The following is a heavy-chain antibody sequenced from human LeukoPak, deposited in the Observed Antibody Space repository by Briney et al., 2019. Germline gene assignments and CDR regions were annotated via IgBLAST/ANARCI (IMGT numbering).Heavy chain of an antibody. J-gene: IGHJ1*01. V-gene: IGHV4-38-2*01. CDR1: GYSISSGYY. Sequence: SETLSLTCAVSGYSISSGYYWGWIRQPPGKGLEWIGEINHSGSTNYNPSLKSRVTISVDTSKNQFSLKLSSVTAADTAVYYCARRWYSSSWYAYFQHWGQGTLVTVSS. CDR3: ARRWYSSSWYAYFQH. CDR2: INHSGST. D-gene: IGHD6-13*01.